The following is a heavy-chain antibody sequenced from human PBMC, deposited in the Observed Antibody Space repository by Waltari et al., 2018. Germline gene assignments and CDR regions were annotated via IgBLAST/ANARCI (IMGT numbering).Heavy chain of an antibody. CDR2: IYYDDRT. V-gene: IGHV4-39*01. Sequence: QVQLQESGPGLAKPSETLSLTCTVSGVSITDSDYYWGWIRQPPGKALGWVGTIYYDDRTCSKPSLRGRVTLSLATSKNQFSRSLSSFTAADTALFFCARQSHSFYYHADGYFWHGFDVWGPGAMVTVSS. D-gene: IGHD3-22*01. CDR1: GVSITDSDYY. J-gene: IGHJ3*01. CDR3: ARQSHSFYYHADGYFWHGFDV.